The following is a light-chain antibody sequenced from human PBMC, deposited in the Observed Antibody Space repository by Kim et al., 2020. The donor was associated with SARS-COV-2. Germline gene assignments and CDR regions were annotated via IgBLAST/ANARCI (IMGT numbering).Light chain of an antibody. Sequence: PGKAARITCGGNNIGSKSVHWYQQKPGQAPVLVIYYDSDRPSGIPERFSGSNSGNTATLTISRVEAGDEADYYCQVWDSSSDPWVFGGGTKLTVL. V-gene: IGLV3-21*04. CDR2: YDS. CDR1: NIGSKS. J-gene: IGLJ3*02. CDR3: QVWDSSSDPWV.